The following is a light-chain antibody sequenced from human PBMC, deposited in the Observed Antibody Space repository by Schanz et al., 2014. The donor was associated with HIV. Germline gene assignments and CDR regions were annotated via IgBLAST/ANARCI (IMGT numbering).Light chain of an antibody. CDR2: DNI. CDR3: ATWDITLNGPV. J-gene: IGLJ2*01. Sequence: QSVLTQPPSVSGAPGQRVTISCTGSGSIHWYQQLPGTAPKLLIYDNINRPSGVPVRFSGSKSGTSASLAITGLQAEDEGDYYCATWDITLNGPVFGGGTQLTVL. CDR1: GS. V-gene: IGLV1-40*01.